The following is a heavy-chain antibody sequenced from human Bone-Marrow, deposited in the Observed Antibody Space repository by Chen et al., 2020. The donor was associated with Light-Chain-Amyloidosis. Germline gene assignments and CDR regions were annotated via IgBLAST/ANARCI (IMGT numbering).Heavy chain of an antibody. D-gene: IGHD3-10*01. CDR1: GGSISSGDYY. CDR2: IYYSGST. Sequence: QVQLQESGPGLVKPSQTLSLTCTVSGGSISSGDYYWGWIRQPPGKGLEWIGSIYYSGSTYYNPSLKSRVTISVDTSKNQFSLKLSSVTAADTAVYYCARARLNMVRGVAPYYFDYWGQGTLVTVSS. CDR3: ARARLNMVRGVAPYYFDY. V-gene: IGHV4-39*07. J-gene: IGHJ4*02.